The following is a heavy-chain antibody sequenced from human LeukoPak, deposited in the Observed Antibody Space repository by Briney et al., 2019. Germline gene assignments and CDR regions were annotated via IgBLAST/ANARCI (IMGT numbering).Heavy chain of an antibody. V-gene: IGHV4-34*01. CDR2: INHSGST. CDR1: GFIFSSYS. D-gene: IGHD5-12*01. J-gene: IGHJ5*02. Sequence: PGGSLRLSCAASGFIFSSYSMNWIRQPPGKGLEWIGEINHSGSTNYNPSLKSRVTISVDTSKNQFSLKLSSVTAADTAVYYCASRNLRGYDYIKRYNWFDPWGQGTLVTVSS. CDR3: ASRNLRGYDYIKRYNWFDP.